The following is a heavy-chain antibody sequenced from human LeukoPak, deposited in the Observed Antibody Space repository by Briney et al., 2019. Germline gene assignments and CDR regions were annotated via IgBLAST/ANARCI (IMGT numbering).Heavy chain of an antibody. CDR1: GFTFSSYG. CDR2: ISYDGSNE. CDR3: AKDLAPYFYDGSGYPDY. V-gene: IGHV3-30*18. D-gene: IGHD3-22*01. J-gene: IGHJ4*02. Sequence: TGGSLRLSCAASGFTFSSYGMHWVRQAPGKGLEWVAVISYDGSNEYYADSVKGRFTISRDNSKNTLYVQMNSLRAEDTAVYYCAKDLAPYFYDGSGYPDYWGQGTLDTVSS.